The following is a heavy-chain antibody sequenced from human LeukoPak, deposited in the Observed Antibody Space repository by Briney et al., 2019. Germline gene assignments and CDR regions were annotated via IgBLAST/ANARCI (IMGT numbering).Heavy chain of an antibody. D-gene: IGHD3-10*01. CDR2: ISWNSGSI. CDR3: AKGVPYGSGSYYDY. Sequence: SSGGYYWSWIRQHPGKGLEWVSGISWNSGSIGYADSVKGRFTISRDNAKNSLYLQMNSLRAKDTALYYCAKGVPYGSGSYYDYWGQGTLVTVSS. V-gene: IGHV3-9*01. CDR1: SSGGYY. J-gene: IGHJ4*02.